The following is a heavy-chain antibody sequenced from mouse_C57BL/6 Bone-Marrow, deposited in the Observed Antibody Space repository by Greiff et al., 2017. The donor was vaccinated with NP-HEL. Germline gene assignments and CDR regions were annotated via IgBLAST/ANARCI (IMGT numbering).Heavy chain of an antibody. CDR1: GFSLTSYG. Sequence: VQRVESGPGLVAPSQSLSITCTVSGFSLTSYGVHWVRQPPGKGLEWLVVIWSDGSTTYNSALKSRLSISKDNSKSQVFLKMNSLQTDDTAMYYCARHERVVVDHPMDYWGQGTSVTVSS. CDR3: ARHERVVVDHPMDY. CDR2: IWSDGST. D-gene: IGHD1-1*02. J-gene: IGHJ4*01. V-gene: IGHV2-6-1*01.